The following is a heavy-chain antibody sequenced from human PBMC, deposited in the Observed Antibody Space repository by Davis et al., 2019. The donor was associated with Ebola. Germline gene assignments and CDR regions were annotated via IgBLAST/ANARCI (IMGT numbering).Heavy chain of an antibody. CDR1: GYTFISYG. CDR3: ARLPESSWVDGMDV. D-gene: IGHD1-14*01. J-gene: IGHJ6*02. V-gene: IGHV1-18*04. Sequence: ASVKVSCKASGYTFISYGITWVRQAPGQGLEWMGWISPYNGNTNSAQKLQGRVTMTTDTSTSTAYMELRSLRSDDTAVYYCARLPESSWVDGMDVWGQGTTVTVSS. CDR2: ISPYNGNT.